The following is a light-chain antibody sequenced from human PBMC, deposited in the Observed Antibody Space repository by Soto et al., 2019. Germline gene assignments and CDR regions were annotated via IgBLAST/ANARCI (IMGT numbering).Light chain of an antibody. Sequence: EIEMTQSPSSLSVSVGERATLTCRASQRVSTYLTWYQQRPGKAPKLLIYAASTLQSGVPSTFSGSASGTNFTLTITSLQPEDFATYYCHQTYSVPPTFGQGTKVDIK. CDR3: HQTYSVPPT. CDR1: QRVSTY. CDR2: AAS. V-gene: IGKV1-39*01. J-gene: IGKJ1*01.